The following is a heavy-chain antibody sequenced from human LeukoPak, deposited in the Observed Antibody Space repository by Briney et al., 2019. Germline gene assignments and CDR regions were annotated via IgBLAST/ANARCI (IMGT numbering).Heavy chain of an antibody. Sequence: PGGSLRLSCAASGFTFSSYWMHWVRQAPGKGLVWVSRINSDGSSTSYADSVKGRFTISRDNAKNTLYLQMNGLRAEDTAVYYCARAVYSSGYYAPYYYYGMDVWGQGTTVTVSS. CDR2: INSDGSST. V-gene: IGHV3-74*01. J-gene: IGHJ6*02. D-gene: IGHD3-22*01. CDR1: GFTFSSYW. CDR3: ARAVYSSGYYAPYYYYGMDV.